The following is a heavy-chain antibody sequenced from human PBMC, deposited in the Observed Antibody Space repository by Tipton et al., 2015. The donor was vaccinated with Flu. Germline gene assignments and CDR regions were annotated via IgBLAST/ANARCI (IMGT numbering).Heavy chain of an antibody. J-gene: IGHJ4*02. CDR2: ISGSGGNT. Sequence: SLRLSCAASGFTFSSYAMSWVRQAPGEGLEWVSGISGSGGNTYYADSVKGRFTISRDNSKNTLYLQMNSLRVDDTAVYYCVKEGVLWFGEVMWGQGTLVTVSS. V-gene: IGHV3-23*01. CDR1: GFTFSSYA. CDR3: VKEGVLWFGEVM. D-gene: IGHD3-10*01.